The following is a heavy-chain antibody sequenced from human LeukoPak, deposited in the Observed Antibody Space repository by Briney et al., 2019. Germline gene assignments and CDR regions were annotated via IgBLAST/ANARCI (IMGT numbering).Heavy chain of an antibody. Sequence: GGSLRLSCAASGFTFSSYGMHWVRQAPGKGLEWVAVISYDGSNKYYADSVKGRFTISRDNAKNSLYLQMNSLRAEDTAVYYCARDRNGDYEVDNWFDPWGQGTLVTVSS. CDR1: GFTFSSYG. D-gene: IGHD4-17*01. CDR2: ISYDGSNK. J-gene: IGHJ5*02. V-gene: IGHV3-30*03. CDR3: ARDRNGDYEVDNWFDP.